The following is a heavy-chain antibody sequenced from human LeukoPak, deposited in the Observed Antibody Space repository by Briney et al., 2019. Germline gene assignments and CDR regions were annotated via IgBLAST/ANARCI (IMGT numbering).Heavy chain of an antibody. CDR1: GGSLTNYY. D-gene: IGHD1-1*01. CDR3: ARVSSTGGLAY. Sequence: SDTLSLTCTVSGGSLTNYYWICIRQAPRKGLDWIGNIYYNGSSNSNPSLKSRVGLSIDTSKNQFSLKVNSMTPRDAAVYYCARVSSTGGLAYWGQGTLVTVSS. J-gene: IGHJ4*02. CDR2: IYYNGSS. V-gene: IGHV4-59*08.